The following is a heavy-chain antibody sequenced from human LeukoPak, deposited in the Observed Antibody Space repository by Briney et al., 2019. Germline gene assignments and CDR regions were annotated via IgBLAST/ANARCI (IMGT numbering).Heavy chain of an antibody. CDR2: ISSNGGST. Sequence: GGSLRLSCAASGFTFSSYAMHWVRQAPGKGLEYVSAISSNGGSTYYANSVKGRFTISRDNAKNSLYLQMNSLRAEDTAVYYCAREFLVISAFDIWGQGTMVTVSS. V-gene: IGHV3-64*01. CDR1: GFTFSSYA. CDR3: AREFLVISAFDI. D-gene: IGHD3-22*01. J-gene: IGHJ3*02.